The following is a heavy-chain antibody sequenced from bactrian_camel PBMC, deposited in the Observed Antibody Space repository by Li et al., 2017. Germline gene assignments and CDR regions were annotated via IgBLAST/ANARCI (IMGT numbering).Heavy chain of an antibody. D-gene: IGHD2*01. Sequence: HVQLVESGGGLVQPGGSLGLSCVASGFTFSRYGMTWVRQVPGKGLEWVSSIFGDSSEIYYADSVKGRFTISRDNAKNTVHLQMNSLKPEDSSMYYCAAEEYCGGSWDLPVNYNYWGQGTQVTVS. CDR3: AAEEYCGGSWDLPVNYNY. CDR1: GFTFSRYG. CDR2: IFGDSSEI. V-gene: IGHV3S6*01. J-gene: IGHJ4*01.